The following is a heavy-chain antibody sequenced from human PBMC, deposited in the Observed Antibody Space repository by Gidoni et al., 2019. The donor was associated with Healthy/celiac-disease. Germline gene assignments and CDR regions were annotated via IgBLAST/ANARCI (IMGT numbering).Heavy chain of an antibody. D-gene: IGHD5-18*01. J-gene: IGHJ4*02. Sequence: EVQLVESGGGLVQPGGSLRLSCSASGFTFSSYAMHWVRQAPGKGLEYVSAISSNGGSTYYADSVKGRFTISRDNSKNTLYLQMSSLRAEDTAVYYCVKDRIQLWLPFDYWGQGTLVTVSS. CDR1: GFTFSSYA. CDR3: VKDRIQLWLPFDY. CDR2: ISSNGGST. V-gene: IGHV3-64D*06.